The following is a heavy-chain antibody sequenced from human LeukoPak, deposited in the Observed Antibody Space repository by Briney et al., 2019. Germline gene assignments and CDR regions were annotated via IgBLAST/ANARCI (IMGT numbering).Heavy chain of an antibody. D-gene: IGHD6-13*01. CDR1: GGSISSGGYY. CDR2: IYHSGST. V-gene: IGHV4-30-2*01. CDR3: ASKIAAAGTPWFDP. J-gene: IGHJ5*02. Sequence: PSQTLSLTCTVSGGSISSGGYYWSWIRQPPGKGLEWIGYIYHSGSTYYNPSLKSRVTISVDRSKNQFSLKLSSVTAADTAVYYCASKIAAAGTPWFDPWGQGTLVTVSS.